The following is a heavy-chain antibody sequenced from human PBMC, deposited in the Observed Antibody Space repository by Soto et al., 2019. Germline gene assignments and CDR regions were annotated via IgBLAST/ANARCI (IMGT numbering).Heavy chain of an antibody. J-gene: IGHJ5*02. Sequence: SETLSLTCTVSGGSFSSYYWSWIRQPPGKGLEWIGYIYYSGSTNYNPSLKSRVTISVDTSTNQFSLTLSSVTAADTAVYYCARLGRLVPPAQFDPWGQGTLVTVSS. CDR3: ARLGRLVPPAQFDP. CDR2: IYYSGST. D-gene: IGHD2-2*01. V-gene: IGHV4-59*08. CDR1: GGSFSSYY.